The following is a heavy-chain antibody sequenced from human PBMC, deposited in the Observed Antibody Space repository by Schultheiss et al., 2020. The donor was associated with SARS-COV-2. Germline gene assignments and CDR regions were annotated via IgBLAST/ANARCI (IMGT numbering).Heavy chain of an antibody. CDR3: ARPRLGGGYYYYYMDV. J-gene: IGHJ6*03. CDR2: INHSGST. CDR1: GGSISSYY. V-gene: IGHV4-34*01. Sequence: SETLSLTCTVSGGSISSYYWSWIRQPPGKGLEWIGEINHSGSTNYNPSLKSRVTISVDTSKNQFSLKLSSVTAADTAVYYCARPRLGGGYYYYYMDVWGKGTTVTVSS. D-gene: IGHD7-27*01.